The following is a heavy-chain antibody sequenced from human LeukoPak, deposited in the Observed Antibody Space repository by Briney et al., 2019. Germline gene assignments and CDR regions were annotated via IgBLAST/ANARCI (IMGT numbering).Heavy chain of an antibody. Sequence: GGSLRLSCEASGFTFSSYDMHWVRQAPGKGLEWVAFIQYDASNKYYADSVKGRFTISRDRSKNTLYLQMNSLRAEDTAVYYCAKDSIRQQLYYFDSWGQGTLVTVSS. D-gene: IGHD6-13*01. CDR1: GFTFSSYD. CDR3: AKDSIRQQLYYFDS. CDR2: IQYDASNK. J-gene: IGHJ4*02. V-gene: IGHV3-30*02.